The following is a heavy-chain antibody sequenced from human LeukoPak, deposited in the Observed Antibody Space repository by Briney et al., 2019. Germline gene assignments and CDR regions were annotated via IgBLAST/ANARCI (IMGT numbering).Heavy chain of an antibody. J-gene: IGHJ4*02. D-gene: IGHD1-26*01. Sequence: PSETLSLTCTVSGGSISSSSYYWGWIRQPPGKGLEWIGSIYYSGSTYYNPSLKSRVTISVDTSKNQFSLKLSSVTAADTAVYYCARDSGSYYYFDYWGQGTLVTVSP. CDR1: GGSISSSSYY. CDR2: IYYSGST. V-gene: IGHV4-39*07. CDR3: ARDSGSYYYFDY.